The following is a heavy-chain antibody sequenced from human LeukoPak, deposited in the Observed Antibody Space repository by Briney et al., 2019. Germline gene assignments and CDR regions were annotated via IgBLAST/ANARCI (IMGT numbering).Heavy chain of an antibody. Sequence: SETLSLTCTVSGYSISSGYYWGWIRQPPGKGLEWIGSIYHSGSSYYNPSLKSRVTISVDTSKNQFSLKLSSVTAADTAVYYCARAITMVRGVIAYYFDYWGQGTLVTVSS. CDR2: IYHSGSS. V-gene: IGHV4-38-2*02. CDR1: GYSISSGYY. J-gene: IGHJ4*02. CDR3: ARAITMVRGVIAYYFDY. D-gene: IGHD3-10*01.